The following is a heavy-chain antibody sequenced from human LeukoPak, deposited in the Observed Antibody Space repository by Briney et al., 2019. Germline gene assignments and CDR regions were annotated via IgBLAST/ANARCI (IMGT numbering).Heavy chain of an antibody. V-gene: IGHV4-39*07. J-gene: IGHJ6*02. CDR2: IYYSGST. Sequence: SETLSLTCTVSGGSISSSSYYWGWIRQPPGKGLDWIGSIYYSGSTYYNPSLKSRVTISVDTSKNQFSLKLSSVTAADTAVYYCARDSSGIVVVPAAYYYYYYGMHVWGQGTTVTVSS. CDR1: GGSISSSSYY. D-gene: IGHD2-2*01. CDR3: ARDSSGIVVVPAAYYYYYYGMHV.